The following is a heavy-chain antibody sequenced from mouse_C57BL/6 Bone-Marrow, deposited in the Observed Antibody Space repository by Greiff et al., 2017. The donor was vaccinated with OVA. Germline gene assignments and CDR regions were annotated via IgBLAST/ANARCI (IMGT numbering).Heavy chain of an antibody. V-gene: IGHV5-12*01. CDR2: ISNGGGST. J-gene: IGHJ4*01. Sequence: EVQLVESGGGLVQPGGSLKLSCAASGFTFSDFYMYWIRQTPEKRLEWVAYISNGGGSTYYPDTVKGRFTISRDNAKNTLYLQMSRLKYEDTAMYYCARLDAMDYWGQGTSVTVSS. CDR3: ARLDAMDY. CDR1: GFTFSDFY.